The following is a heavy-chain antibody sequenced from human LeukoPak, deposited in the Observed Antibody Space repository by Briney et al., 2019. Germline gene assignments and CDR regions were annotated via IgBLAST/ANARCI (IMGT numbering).Heavy chain of an antibody. CDR1: GYRFTSYD. J-gene: IGHJ3*02. D-gene: IGHD6-19*01. V-gene: IGHV1-8*01. CDR3: ARGSIAVAGARELYAFDI. CDR2: INPNSGNT. Sequence: ASVKVSCKASGYRFTSYDLNWVRQATGQGLEWMGWINPNSGNTGYAQKFQGRVTITRNTSISTAYMELSSLRSEDTAVYYCARGSIAVAGARELYAFDIWGQGTMVTVSS.